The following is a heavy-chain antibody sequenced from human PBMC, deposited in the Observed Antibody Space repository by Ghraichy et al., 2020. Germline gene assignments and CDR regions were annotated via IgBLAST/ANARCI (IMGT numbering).Heavy chain of an antibody. V-gene: IGHV3-30-3*01. J-gene: IGHJ4*02. CDR3: ARVPDYDFWSGVDY. Sequence: GGSLRLSCAASGFTFSSYAMHWVRQAPGKELEWVAVISYDGSNKYYADSVKGRFTISRDNSKNTLYLQMNSLRAEDTAVYYCARVPDYDFWSGVDYWGQGTLVTVSS. D-gene: IGHD3-3*01. CDR2: ISYDGSNK. CDR1: GFTFSSYA.